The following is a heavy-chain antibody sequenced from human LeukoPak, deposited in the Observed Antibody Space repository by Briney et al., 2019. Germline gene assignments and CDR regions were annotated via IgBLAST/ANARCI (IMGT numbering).Heavy chain of an antibody. V-gene: IGHV4-59*08. D-gene: IGHD1-7*01. CDR3: ARLLVNYDAFDI. CDR1: GDSISSYY. J-gene: IGHJ3*02. Sequence: PSETLSLTCTVSGDSISSYYWSWLRQPPGKGLEGIGYIYYSGSTNYSPSLKSRVTISVDTSKNQFSPKLSSVTAADTAVYYCARLLVNYDAFDIWGQGTMVTVSS. CDR2: IYYSGST.